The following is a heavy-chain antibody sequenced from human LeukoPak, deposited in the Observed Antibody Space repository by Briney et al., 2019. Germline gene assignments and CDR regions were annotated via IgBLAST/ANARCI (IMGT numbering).Heavy chain of an antibody. D-gene: IGHD4-17*01. V-gene: IGHV4-4*02. CDR3: ARNGAYSVDY. Sequence: SETLSLTCAVSGGSISSSHWWSWVRPPPGKGLEWIGEIYPSGSTNSNPSLKSRITISIDGSKNQFSLNLNSVTAADTAVYYCARNGAYSVDYWGQGTLVTVSS. CDR1: GGSISSSHW. J-gene: IGHJ4*02. CDR2: IYPSGST.